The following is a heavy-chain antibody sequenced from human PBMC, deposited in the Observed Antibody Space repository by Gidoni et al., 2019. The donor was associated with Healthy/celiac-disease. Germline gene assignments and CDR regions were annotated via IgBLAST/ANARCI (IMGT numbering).Heavy chain of an antibody. CDR2: ISYDGSNK. J-gene: IGHJ4*02. CDR1: GFTFSSYG. Sequence: QVQLVESGGGVVQPGRSLRLSCAASGFTFSSYGMHWVRQAPGKGLEWVAVISYDGSNKYYADSVKGRFTISRDNSKNTLYLQMNSLRAEDTAVYYCAKVKIPQLVLYYFDYWGQGTLVTVSS. D-gene: IGHD6-6*01. V-gene: IGHV3-30*18. CDR3: AKVKIPQLVLYYFDY.